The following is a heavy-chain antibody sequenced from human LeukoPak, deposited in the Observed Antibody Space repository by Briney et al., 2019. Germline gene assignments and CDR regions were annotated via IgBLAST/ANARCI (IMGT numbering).Heavy chain of an antibody. V-gene: IGHV3-23*01. CDR3: AKVARSKTTVTTYFDY. D-gene: IGHD4-11*01. CDR2: ISGSGGST. Sequence: GGSLVLSCAASGFTFSSYAMSWVRPAPGKGLEWVSAISGSGGSTYYADSVKGRFTISRDNSKNTLYLQMNSLRAEDTAVYYCAKVARSKTTVTTYFDYWGQGTLVTVSS. J-gene: IGHJ4*02. CDR1: GFTFSSYA.